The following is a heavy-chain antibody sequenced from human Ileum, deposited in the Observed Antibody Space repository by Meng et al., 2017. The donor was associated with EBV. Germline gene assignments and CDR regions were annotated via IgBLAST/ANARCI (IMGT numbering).Heavy chain of an antibody. CDR2: IYYSGST. Sequence: QLRLHESGPGLVKPSETLSLTCAVSGDSSSSSNPWWGWIRQPPGKGLEWVGTIYYSGSTFYNPSLKSRVTISLDTSKNQFSLKVSSVTAADTAVYYCARRYYGVPFNNWGQGTLVTVSS. CDR3: ARRYYGVPFNN. V-gene: IGHV4-39*01. D-gene: IGHD3-3*01. CDR1: GDSSSSSNPW. J-gene: IGHJ4*02.